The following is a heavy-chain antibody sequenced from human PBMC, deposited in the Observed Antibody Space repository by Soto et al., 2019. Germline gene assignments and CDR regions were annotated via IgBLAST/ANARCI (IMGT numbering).Heavy chain of an antibody. Sequence: GGSLRLSCAASGFTFSSYAMSWVRQAPGKGLEWVSAISGSGGSTYYADSVKGRFTISRDNSKNTLYLQMNSLRAEDTAVYYCAKVGGYCSSTSCYNWFDPWGQGTLVTVS. D-gene: IGHD2-2*01. CDR3: AKVGGYCSSTSCYNWFDP. CDR1: GFTFSSYA. J-gene: IGHJ5*02. CDR2: ISGSGGST. V-gene: IGHV3-23*01.